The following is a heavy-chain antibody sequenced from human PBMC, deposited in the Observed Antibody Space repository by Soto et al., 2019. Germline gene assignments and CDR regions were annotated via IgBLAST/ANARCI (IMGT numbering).Heavy chain of an antibody. CDR3: TRGSGPNHSHMDV. J-gene: IGHJ6*03. CDR2: VWYDGSRE. Sequence: GGSLRLSCAASGFTFTNYGLHWVRQAPGKGPEWVAVVWYDGSREYYPDSVKGRFTISRDNSKNTVFLQMNSLRAEDTAEYYCTRGSGPNHSHMDVWGKGTTVTVSS. CDR1: GFTFTNYG. D-gene: IGHD2-15*01. V-gene: IGHV3-33*01.